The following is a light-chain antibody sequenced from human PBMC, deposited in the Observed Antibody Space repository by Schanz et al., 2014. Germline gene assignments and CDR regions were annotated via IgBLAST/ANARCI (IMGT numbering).Light chain of an antibody. J-gene: IGLJ2*01. CDR3: CSYAGSNNWRV. V-gene: IGLV2-8*01. Sequence: QSALTQPPSASGSPGQSVTISCTGTSSDVGGYNYVSWYQQHPGKAPKLIISDVTRRPSGVSNRFSGSKSGNTASLTISGLQAEDEADYYCCSYAGSNNWRVFGGGTKLTVL. CDR1: SSDVGGYNY. CDR2: DVT.